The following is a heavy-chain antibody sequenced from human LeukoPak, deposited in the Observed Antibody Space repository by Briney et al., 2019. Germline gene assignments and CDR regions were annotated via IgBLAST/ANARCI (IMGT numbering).Heavy chain of an antibody. V-gene: IGHV3-73*01. Sequence: GGSLRLSCAASGFTFSGSGMHWVRQASGKGLEWVGRIRNKAHSYATAYAASVKGRFIVSRDDSKNTAYLQMNSLKTEDTAVYYCVRQATDDYGDDWDQGTLVTVSS. J-gene: IGHJ4*02. CDR3: VRQATDDYGDD. CDR1: GFTFSGSG. CDR2: IRNKAHSYAT.